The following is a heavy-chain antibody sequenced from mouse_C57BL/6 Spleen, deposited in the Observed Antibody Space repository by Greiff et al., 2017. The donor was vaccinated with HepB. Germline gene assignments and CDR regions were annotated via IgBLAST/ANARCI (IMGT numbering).Heavy chain of an antibody. J-gene: IGHJ1*03. Sequence: EVMFVESEGGLVQPGSSMKLSCTASGFTFSDYYMAWVRQVPEKGLEWVANINYDGSSTYYLDSLKSRFIISRDNAKNILYLQMSSLKSEDTATYYCARDNDYDYDERYFDVWGTGTTVTVSS. V-gene: IGHV5-16*01. CDR3: ARDNDYDYDERYFDV. CDR2: INYDGSST. D-gene: IGHD2-4*01. CDR1: GFTFSDYY.